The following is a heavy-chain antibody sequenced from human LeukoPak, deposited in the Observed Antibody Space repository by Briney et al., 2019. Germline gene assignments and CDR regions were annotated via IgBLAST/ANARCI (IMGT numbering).Heavy chain of an antibody. J-gene: IGHJ4*02. CDR3: ARADIVVVPASDY. V-gene: IGHV3-11*01. CDR1: GFTFSDDY. Sequence: GGSLRLSCAASGFTFSDDYMSWIRQAPGKGLEWVSYISSSGSTIYYADSVKGRFTISRDNAKNSLYLQMNSLRAEDTAVYYCARADIVVVPASDYWGQGTLVTVSS. D-gene: IGHD2-2*01. CDR2: ISSSGSTI.